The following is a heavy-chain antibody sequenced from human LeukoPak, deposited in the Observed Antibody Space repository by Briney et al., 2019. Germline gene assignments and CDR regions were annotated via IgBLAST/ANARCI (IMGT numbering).Heavy chain of an antibody. CDR2: ISGSDGST. D-gene: IGHD2-15*01. CDR1: GFTFSSYA. Sequence: GGSLRLSCAASGFTFSSYAMNWVRQAPGKGLEWVSTISGSDGSTYYADSVKGRFTISRDNSKNTLYLQMDSLRAEDTAVYYCARSKVVAATMGRFDYWGQGTLVTVSS. J-gene: IGHJ4*02. V-gene: IGHV3-23*01. CDR3: ARSKVVAATMGRFDY.